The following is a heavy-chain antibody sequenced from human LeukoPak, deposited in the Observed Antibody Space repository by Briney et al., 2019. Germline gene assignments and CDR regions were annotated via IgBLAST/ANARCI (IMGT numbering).Heavy chain of an antibody. Sequence: GGSLRLSCAASGFTFSSYAMSWVRQAPGKGLEWVSAISGSGGSTYYADSVKGRFTISRDNSKNTLYLQMNSLRAEDTAVYYCAKNPRRWELLGAAPSGMDVWGQGTTVTVSS. V-gene: IGHV3-23*01. J-gene: IGHJ6*02. CDR1: GFTFSSYA. CDR3: AKNPRRWELLGAAPSGMDV. CDR2: ISGSGGST. D-gene: IGHD1-26*01.